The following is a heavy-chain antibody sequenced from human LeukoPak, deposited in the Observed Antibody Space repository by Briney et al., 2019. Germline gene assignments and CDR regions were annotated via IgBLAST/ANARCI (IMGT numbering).Heavy chain of an antibody. CDR1: GYTFTSYA. CDR3: AREWPTVTTGAARFDS. D-gene: IGHD4-11*01. J-gene: IGHJ5*01. Sequence: ASVKVSCKASGYTFTSYAMHWVRQAPGQRLEWMGWINAGNGNTKYSQKFQGRVTITRDTSASTAYMELSSLRSEDTAVYYCAREWPTVTTGAARFDSWGQGTLVTASS. CDR2: INAGNGNT. V-gene: IGHV1-3*01.